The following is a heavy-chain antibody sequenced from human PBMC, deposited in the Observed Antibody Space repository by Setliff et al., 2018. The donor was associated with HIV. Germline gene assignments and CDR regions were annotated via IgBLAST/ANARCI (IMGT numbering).Heavy chain of an antibody. D-gene: IGHD1-26*01. V-gene: IGHV3-7*01. Sequence: GGSLRLSCAASGFTFNSYWMTWVRQAPGKGLEWVANIKEDGSETFYVDSVKGRFTMSRDNAKKLVYLEMNSLKVEDTAVYYCARDATRGGDFDFWGQGTLVTVSS. CDR2: IKEDGSET. J-gene: IGHJ4*02. CDR3: ARDATRGGDFDF. CDR1: GFTFNSYW.